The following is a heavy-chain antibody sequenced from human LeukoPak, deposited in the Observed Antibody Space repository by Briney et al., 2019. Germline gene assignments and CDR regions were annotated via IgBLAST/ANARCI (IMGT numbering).Heavy chain of an antibody. Sequence: HAGASLRLSCAASGFTFSSYEMNWVRQAPGKGLECVSYISSSGSTIYYADSVKGRFTISRDNAKNSLYLQMNSLRAEDTAVYYCARGSGCSGGSCYVKGEVFDYWGQGTLVTVSS. CDR3: ARGSGCSGGSCYVKGEVFDY. V-gene: IGHV3-48*03. J-gene: IGHJ4*02. D-gene: IGHD2-15*01. CDR1: GFTFSSYE. CDR2: ISSSGSTI.